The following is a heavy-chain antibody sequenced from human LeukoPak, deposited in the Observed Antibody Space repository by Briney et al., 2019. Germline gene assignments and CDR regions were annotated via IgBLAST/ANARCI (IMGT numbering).Heavy chain of an antibody. V-gene: IGHV1-46*01. CDR3: ARDSHLSGYLFDF. CDR1: RYTFTSDY. CDR2: MHPSGGST. D-gene: IGHD3-22*01. J-gene: IGHJ4*02. Sequence: ASPYDSCMPSRYTFTSDYMHWGRHAPGQGREWMGKMHPSGGSTSYAQKFHAIATMSRDTSTTTVYMELSRLRFNDTAVYYCARDSHLSGYLFDFWGWGPLVPVSS.